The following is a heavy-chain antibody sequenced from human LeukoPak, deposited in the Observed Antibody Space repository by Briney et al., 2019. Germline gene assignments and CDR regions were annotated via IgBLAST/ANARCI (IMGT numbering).Heavy chain of an antibody. V-gene: IGHV3-48*03. Sequence: GGSLRLFCAASGFTFSRLVMNWVGQAPAKGLEWVSFISSTGRTIFYADSVKGRFTISRDNAKNSLYLQMNSLRAEDTAVYYCARVSISGSSFDRAGRGTLLSVSS. CDR1: GFTFSRLV. CDR2: ISSTGRTI. CDR3: ARVSISGSSFDR. J-gene: IGHJ2*01. D-gene: IGHD3-9*01.